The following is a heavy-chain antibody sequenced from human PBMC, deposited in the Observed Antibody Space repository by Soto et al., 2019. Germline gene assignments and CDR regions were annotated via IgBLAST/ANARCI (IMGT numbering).Heavy chain of an antibody. Sequence: EVQLLESGGGLVQPGGSLRLSCAASGFTFSSYAMSWVRQAPGKGLEWVSAISGSGGSTYYADSVKGRFTISRDNSKNTLYLQMNSLRAEDTAVYYCAKSPGGSGYYWSSGGDYWGQGTLVTVSS. D-gene: IGHD3-22*01. J-gene: IGHJ4*02. CDR3: AKSPGGSGYYWSSGGDY. CDR1: GFTFSSYA. CDR2: ISGSGGST. V-gene: IGHV3-23*01.